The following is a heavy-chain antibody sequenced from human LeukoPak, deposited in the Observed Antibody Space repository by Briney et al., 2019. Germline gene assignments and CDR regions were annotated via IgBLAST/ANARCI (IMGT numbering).Heavy chain of an antibody. V-gene: IGHV4-39*07. CDR1: GVSISSSTYY. J-gene: IGHJ5*02. CDR2: IYYSGSS. D-gene: IGHD1-14*01. CDR3: ARLDTVYGHPPFDT. Sequence: SETLSLTCTVSGVSISSSTYYWGRIRQPPGKGLDWIGSIYYSGSSYYSPSLKTRVTISVDTSKTQFSLKLSSVTAADTAVYYCARLDTVYGHPPFDTCGQGKLVTVSS.